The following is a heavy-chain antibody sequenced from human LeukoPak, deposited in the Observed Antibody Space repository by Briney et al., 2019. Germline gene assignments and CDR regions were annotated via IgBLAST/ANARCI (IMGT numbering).Heavy chain of an antibody. V-gene: IGHV3-23*01. CDR2: ISGGGTST. J-gene: IGHJ3*01. CDR1: GFTFSSYG. D-gene: IGHD3-16*01. CDR3: ARDRDDYVWGSYLGAFDV. Sequence: PGGSLRLSCAASGFTFSSYGMSWVRQAPGKGLEWVSAISGGGTSTYYADSVKGRFTISRDNFKNTLYLQMHSLRAEDTAVFYCARDRDDYVWGSYLGAFDVWGHGTTVTVSS.